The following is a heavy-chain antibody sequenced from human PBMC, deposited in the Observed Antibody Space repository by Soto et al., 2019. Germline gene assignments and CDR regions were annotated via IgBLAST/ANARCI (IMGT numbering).Heavy chain of an antibody. J-gene: IGHJ4*02. V-gene: IGHV4-61*01. Sequence: QVQLQESGPELVKPSETLSLTCTVSGGSVSSGSYYWTWIRQSPGKGLEWMGYIISSGSTDYNPPRKSRVTISVDTSKNEFSLKLSSVTAADTAVYYCARQRIAAAQYYFDYWGQGMLVTVSS. CDR2: IISSGST. CDR1: GGSVSSGSYY. CDR3: ARQRIAAAQYYFDY. D-gene: IGHD6-13*01.